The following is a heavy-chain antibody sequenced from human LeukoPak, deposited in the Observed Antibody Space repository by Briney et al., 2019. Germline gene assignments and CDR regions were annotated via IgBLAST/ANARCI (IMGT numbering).Heavy chain of an antibody. Sequence: PSETLFLTCTVSGGSISSGSYYWYWIRQPPGKGLEWIGYIYYSGSTNYNPSLTSRVTISADTSKIQFSLKLTSVTAADTAVYYCARAPGGTTHQFHSWGQGTLVTVSS. J-gene: IGHJ4*02. CDR2: IYYSGST. V-gene: IGHV4-61*01. CDR3: ARAPGGTTHQFHS. CDR1: GGSISSGSYY. D-gene: IGHD1-1*01.